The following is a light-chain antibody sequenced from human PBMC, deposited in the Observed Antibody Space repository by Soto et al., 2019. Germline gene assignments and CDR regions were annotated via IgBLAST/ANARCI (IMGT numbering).Light chain of an antibody. J-gene: IGKJ4*01. CDR3: QQYYRYPLT. V-gene: IGKV1-5*01. Sequence: DIQMTQSPSTLSASVGDRVTITCRASQSFSTXLAWYQQKPGRAPNLLIYDVSSLESGVPSRFSGSGSGTEFTLTISSLQPDDFATYYCQQYYRYPLTFGGGTTVEIK. CDR1: QSFSTX. CDR2: DVS.